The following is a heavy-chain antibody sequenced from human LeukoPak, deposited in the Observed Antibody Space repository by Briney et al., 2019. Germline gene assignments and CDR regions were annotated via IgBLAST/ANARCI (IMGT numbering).Heavy chain of an antibody. D-gene: IGHD3-10*01. CDR2: IYRSGST. CDR1: GDSITSSNW. J-gene: IGHJ3*02. Sequence: PSGTLSLTCAVSGDSITSSNWWTWVRQPPGKGLEWIGEIYRSGSTNYNPSLKSRVTMSVDTSKNQFSLKLSSVTAADTAVYYCARETFGAFDIWGQGTMVTVSS. CDR3: ARETFGAFDI. V-gene: IGHV4-4*02.